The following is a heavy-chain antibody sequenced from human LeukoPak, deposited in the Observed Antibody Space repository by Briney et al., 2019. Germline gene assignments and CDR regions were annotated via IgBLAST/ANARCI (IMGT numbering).Heavy chain of an antibody. Sequence: PGGSLRLSCAASGFTFSSYSMNWVHQAPGEGLEWVASINHNGNVNYYVDSVKGRFTISRDNAKNSLYLQMSNLRAEDTAVYFCARGGGLDVWGQGATVTVSS. CDR3: ARGGGLDV. V-gene: IGHV3-7*03. D-gene: IGHD3-16*01. CDR1: GFTFSSYS. CDR2: INHNGNVN. J-gene: IGHJ6*02.